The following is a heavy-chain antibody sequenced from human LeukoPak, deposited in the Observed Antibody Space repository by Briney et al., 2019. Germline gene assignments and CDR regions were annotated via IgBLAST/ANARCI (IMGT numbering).Heavy chain of an antibody. V-gene: IGHV3-48*01. CDR2: ISSSSGTI. Sequence: GGSLRLSCVGSGFTFSSYAMKWVRQAPGKGLEWVSYISSSSGTIYYADSVKGRFTVSRDNAKNSLYLQMNSLRAEDTALCYCAGTDSGIYSRWFDYWGQGTLVTVSS. D-gene: IGHD1-26*01. J-gene: IGHJ4*02. CDR1: GFTFSSYA. CDR3: AGTDSGIYSRWFDY.